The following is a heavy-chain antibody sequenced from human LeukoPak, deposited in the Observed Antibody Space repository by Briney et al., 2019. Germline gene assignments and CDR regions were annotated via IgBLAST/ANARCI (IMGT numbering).Heavy chain of an antibody. V-gene: IGHV1-69*01. CDR1: GGTFSSYA. CDR3: ARYCSSTSCYGSSFDY. D-gene: IGHD2-2*01. Sequence: SVKVSCKASGGTFSSYAISWVRQAPGQGVEWMGGIIPIFGTAKYAQKFQGRVTITADESTSTAYMELSSLRSEDTAVYYCARYCSSTSCYGSSFDYWGQGTLVTVSS. CDR2: IIPIFGTA. J-gene: IGHJ4*02.